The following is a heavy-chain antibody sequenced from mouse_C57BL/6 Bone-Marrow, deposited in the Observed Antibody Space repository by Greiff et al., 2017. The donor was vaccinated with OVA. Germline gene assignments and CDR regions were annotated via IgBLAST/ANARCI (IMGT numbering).Heavy chain of an antibody. V-gene: IGHV14-3*01. J-gene: IGHJ4*01. D-gene: IGHD2-5*01. CDR3: ASGYYSNYYAMDY. CDR1: GFNIKNTY. CDR2: IDPANGNT. Sequence: VQLQQSVAELVRPGASVKLSCTASGFNIKNTYMHWVKQRPEQGLEWIGRIDPANGNTKYAPKFQGKATITADTTPNTAYLQLSSLTSEDTAIYYCASGYYSNYYAMDYWGQGTSVTVSS.